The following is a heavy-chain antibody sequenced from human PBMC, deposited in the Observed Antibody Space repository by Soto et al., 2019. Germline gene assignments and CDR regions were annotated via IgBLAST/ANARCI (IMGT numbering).Heavy chain of an antibody. D-gene: IGHD6-19*01. CDR2: IYISGDT. V-gene: IGHV4-4*07. CDR3: AREYTETVDGPTPYYFDY. Sequence: SETLSLTGSVSGDSISIYYWSWIRQSAGKGLEWIGRIYISGDTNYNPSLKSRVSMSVDTSKNQLSLKLSSVTAADTAVYYCAREYTETVDGPTPYYFDYWGQGTPVTVSS. J-gene: IGHJ4*02. CDR1: GDSISIYY.